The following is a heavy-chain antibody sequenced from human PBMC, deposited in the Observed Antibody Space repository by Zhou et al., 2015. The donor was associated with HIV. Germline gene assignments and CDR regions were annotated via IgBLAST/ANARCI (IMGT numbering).Heavy chain of an antibody. D-gene: IGHD3-22*01. Sequence: QVHLVESGGGVVQPGRSLRLSCAASGFTFSSYAMHWVRQAPGKGLEWVAVISYDGSNKFYADSAKGRFTISRDNSKNTLYLQMNSLRAEDTAVYYCAKDVAQYYYDSNGYHDAFDIWGQGTNGHRLF. J-gene: IGHJ3*02. CDR3: AKDVAQYYYDSNGYHDAFDI. V-gene: IGHV3-30*04. CDR2: ISYDGSNK. CDR1: GFTFSSYA.